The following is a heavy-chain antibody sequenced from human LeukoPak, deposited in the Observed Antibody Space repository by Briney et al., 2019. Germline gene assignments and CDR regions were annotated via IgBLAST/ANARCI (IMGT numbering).Heavy chain of an antibody. J-gene: IGHJ4*02. CDR2: VYHSGGT. CDR3: ARGNQPNFDS. Sequence: SGTLSLTCAVSGGSISSSDWWSWVRQPPGKGLEWIGVVYHSGGTNYDPSLKSRVTISVDRSKNLFSLELNSVTAADTAVYYCARGNQPNFDSWGRGTLVTVSS. CDR1: GGSISSSDW. D-gene: IGHD1-14*01. V-gene: IGHV4-4*02.